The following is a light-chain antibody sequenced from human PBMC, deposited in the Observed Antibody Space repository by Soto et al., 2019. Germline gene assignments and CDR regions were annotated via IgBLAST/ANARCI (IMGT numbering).Light chain of an antibody. V-gene: IGLV1-44*01. CDR1: SSNIGSNS. Sequence: QSALTQTASASGSPGQWVTISCSGTSSNIGSNSLTWYQHHPGAAPKLLIYDNNQRPSGVPDRFSGSKSGTSASLAISGLQSEDEADYYCAAWDDSLNRPVFGGGTQLTVL. CDR2: DNN. J-gene: IGLJ7*01. CDR3: AAWDDSLNRPV.